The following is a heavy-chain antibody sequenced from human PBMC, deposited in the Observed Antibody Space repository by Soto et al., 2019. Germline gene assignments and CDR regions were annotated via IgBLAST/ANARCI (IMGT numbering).Heavy chain of an antibody. CDR1: GGPISSGGFY. CDR2: IYYSGST. CDR3: ARDGGSGSFYP. V-gene: IGHV4-31*03. J-gene: IGHJ5*02. D-gene: IGHD3-10*01. Sequence: QVQLQESGPGLVKPSQTLSLTCTVSGGPISSGGFYWSWIRQHPGKGLEWIGYIYYSGSTYYNPSLKSRVTISVDTSKNQFALKLSSVTAADTAVYYCARDGGSGSFYPWGQGTLVTVSS.